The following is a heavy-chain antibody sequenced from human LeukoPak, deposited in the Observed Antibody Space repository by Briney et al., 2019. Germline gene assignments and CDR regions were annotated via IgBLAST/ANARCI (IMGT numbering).Heavy chain of an antibody. CDR1: GFTFSSYA. J-gene: IGHJ6*03. CDR2: ISSNGGST. CDR3: GRDAERFFMDV. Sequence: PGGSLRLSCAASGFTFSSYAMHWVRQAPGKGLEYVSAISSNGGSTYYANSVKGRFTISRDNSKNTLYLQMGSLRAEDMAVYYCGRDAERFFMDVWGKGTTVTVSS. V-gene: IGHV3-64*01.